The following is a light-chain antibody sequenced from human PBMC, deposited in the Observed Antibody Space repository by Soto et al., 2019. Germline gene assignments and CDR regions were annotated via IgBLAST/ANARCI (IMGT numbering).Light chain of an antibody. CDR3: LQDYNYPWT. CDR1: QGIRND. J-gene: IGKJ1*01. CDR2: AAS. Sequence: AIQMPQYPSSLSASVGDRVTITCRASQGIRNDLGWYQQKPGKAPKLLIYAASSLQSGVPSRFSGSGSGTDFTLTISSLQPEDFATYYCLQDYNYPWTFGQGTKVEIK. V-gene: IGKV1-6*01.